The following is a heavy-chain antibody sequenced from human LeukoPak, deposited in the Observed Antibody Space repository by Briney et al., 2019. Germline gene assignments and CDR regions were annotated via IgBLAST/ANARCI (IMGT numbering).Heavy chain of an antibody. V-gene: IGHV4-59*08. J-gene: IGHJ4*02. CDR1: GGSLSSYY. CDR2: IYYSGST. Sequence: SETLPLTCTVSGGSLSSYYWSWIRQPPGKGLEWIGCIYYSGSTDYNPSLKSRVTISVDTSKNQFSLKLSSVTAADTAVYYCARGPNYPSPSPFDYWGQGTLVTVSS. D-gene: IGHD5-24*01. CDR3: ARGPNYPSPSPFDY.